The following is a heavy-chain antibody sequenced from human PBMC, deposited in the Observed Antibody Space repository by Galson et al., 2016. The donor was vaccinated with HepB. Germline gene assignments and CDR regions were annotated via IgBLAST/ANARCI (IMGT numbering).Heavy chain of an antibody. CDR1: GFTFNSFG. J-gene: IGHJ4*02. D-gene: IGHD6-13*01. CDR3: AREAPIAAPGANDC. V-gene: IGHV3-33*01. Sequence: SLRLSCAASGFTFNSFGMHWVRQAPGKGLEWVAVIWYDGSNKYYGDSVKGRFTISRDNPKNTLYLQMNSLRAEDTAIYYCAREAPIAAPGANDCWGEGTHVTVSS. CDR2: IWYDGSNK.